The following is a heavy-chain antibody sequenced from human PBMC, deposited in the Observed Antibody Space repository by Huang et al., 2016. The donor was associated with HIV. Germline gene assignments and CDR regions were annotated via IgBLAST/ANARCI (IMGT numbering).Heavy chain of an antibody. CDR2: IIPTIGTD. CDR1: GGSFRNFA. Sequence: QVQLVQSGAEVKKPGSSVKVSCKASGGSFRNFAIGWVRQAPGQGLEWMGGIIPTIGTDNNAQKVQGRVTIVADESTSTAYMELRSLRSEDTAVYYCATVDYYDTSGPQRGYFDNWGQGTLVTVSS. V-gene: IGHV1-69*01. D-gene: IGHD3-22*01. J-gene: IGHJ4*02. CDR3: ATVDYYDTSGPQRGYFDN.